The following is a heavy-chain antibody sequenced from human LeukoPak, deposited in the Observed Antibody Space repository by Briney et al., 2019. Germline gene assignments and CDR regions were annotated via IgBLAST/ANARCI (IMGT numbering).Heavy chain of an antibody. CDR1: GFTFSSCA. V-gene: IGHV3-23*01. Sequence: GGSLRLSCAASGFTFSSCAMSWVRQAPGKGLEWVSAISGSGGSTYYADSVKGRFTISRDNAKNSLYLQMNSLRAEDTAVYYCASSNSSGWYRWGQGTLVTVSS. CDR2: ISGSGGST. J-gene: IGHJ4*02. CDR3: ASSNSSGWYR. D-gene: IGHD6-19*01.